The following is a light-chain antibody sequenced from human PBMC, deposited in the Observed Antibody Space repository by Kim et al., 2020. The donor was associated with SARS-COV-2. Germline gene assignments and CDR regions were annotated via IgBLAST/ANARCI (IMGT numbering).Light chain of an antibody. J-gene: IGKJ1*01. CDR1: QDIANS. CDR3: QKYDSAPCT. CDR2: AAS. Sequence: ASVGDIVIITCRASQDIANSLAWYQQKPGKVPQVLIYAASTLQSGVPSRCSGSGSGTEFTLTIGSLQTEDVATYYCQKYDSAPCTFGPGTKVDIK. V-gene: IGKV1-27*01.